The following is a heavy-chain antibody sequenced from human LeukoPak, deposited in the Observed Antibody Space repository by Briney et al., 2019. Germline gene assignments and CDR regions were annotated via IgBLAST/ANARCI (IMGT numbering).Heavy chain of an antibody. J-gene: IGHJ4*02. V-gene: IGHV4-39*01. Sequence: SETLSLTCTVPVGSISSSSHYWGWIRQPPGKGLEWIGSMSYSGSTYYNRSLKSRVSMSVDTSQSQFSLTVSSVTAADTAVYYCARQPHPRGSFDYWGEGTLVTVFS. CDR3: ARQPHPRGSFDY. CDR1: VGSISSSSHY. CDR2: MSYSGST. D-gene: IGHD3-16*01.